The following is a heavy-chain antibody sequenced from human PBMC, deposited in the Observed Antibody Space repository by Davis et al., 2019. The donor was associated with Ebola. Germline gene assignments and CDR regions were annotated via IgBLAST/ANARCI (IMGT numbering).Heavy chain of an antibody. J-gene: IGHJ3*02. D-gene: IGHD4-23*01. Sequence: MPSETLSLTCTVSDYSISSGYYWGWIRQPPGKGLGWIGTIYHSGSTYYNPSLESRVTISLDTSKNQFSLKLSSVTAADTAVYYCASLPGGVAFDIWGQGTMVTVSS. CDR1: DYSISSGYY. V-gene: IGHV4-38-2*02. CDR2: IYHSGST. CDR3: ASLPGGVAFDI.